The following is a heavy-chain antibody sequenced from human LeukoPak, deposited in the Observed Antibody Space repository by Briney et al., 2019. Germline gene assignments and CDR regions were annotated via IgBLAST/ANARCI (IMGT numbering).Heavy chain of an antibody. V-gene: IGHV3-23*01. CDR3: AKGGAAAARYNWFDP. J-gene: IGHJ5*02. Sequence: GGSLRLSCAASGFTFSSYAMSWVRQAPGRGREWVSAIIAIGGSTYYGDSVKGRFTISRDNSKNTLYLQMNSLRAEDTAVYYCAKGGAAAARYNWFDPWGQGTLVTVSS. D-gene: IGHD6-13*01. CDR2: IIAIGGST. CDR1: GFTFSSYA.